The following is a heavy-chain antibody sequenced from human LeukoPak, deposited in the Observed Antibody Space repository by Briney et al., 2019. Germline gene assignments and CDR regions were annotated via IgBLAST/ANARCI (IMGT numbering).Heavy chain of an antibody. D-gene: IGHD4-17*01. V-gene: IGHV3-73*01. CDR3: TRTYDYGDYFAFDI. J-gene: IGHJ3*02. CDR2: IRSKPNSYAT. Sequence: PGGSLKLSCAASGFTFSGSAMHWVRQASGNGLEWVGRIRSKPNSYATAYAASVKGRFTISRDDSKNTAYLQMNSLKTEDTAVYYCTRTYDYGDYFAFDIWGQGTMVTVSS. CDR1: GFTFSGSA.